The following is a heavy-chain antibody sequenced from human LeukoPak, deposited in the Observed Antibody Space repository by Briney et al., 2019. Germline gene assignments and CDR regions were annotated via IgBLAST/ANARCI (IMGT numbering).Heavy chain of an antibody. CDR2: IYTSRRA. D-gene: IGHD6-19*01. J-gene: IGHJ2*01. Sequence: PSETLSLTCTVSGGSISSYYWSWIRQPAGRGLEWIGRIYTSRRANYNPALKRRVTMSVGTSKKHVNLKLSSVADADTSVYYCARGHRSSGWYAWYFDLWGRGTLVTVPS. CDR1: GGSISSYY. V-gene: IGHV4-4*07. CDR3: ARGHRSSGWYAWYFDL.